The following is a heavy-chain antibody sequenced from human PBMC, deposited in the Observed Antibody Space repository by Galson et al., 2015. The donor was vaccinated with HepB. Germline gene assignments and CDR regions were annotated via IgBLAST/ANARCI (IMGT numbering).Heavy chain of an antibody. J-gene: IGHJ6*02. V-gene: IGHV3-30*04. D-gene: IGHD3-10*01. CDR3: ARDTNPRGAPYYGMDV. CDR2: ISYDGSNK. Sequence: SLRLSCAASGFTFSSYAMHWVRQAPGKGLEWVAVISYDGSNKYYADSVKGRFTISRDNSKNTLYLQMNSLRAEDTAVYYCARDTNPRGAPYYGMDVWGQGTTVTVSS. CDR1: GFTFSSYA.